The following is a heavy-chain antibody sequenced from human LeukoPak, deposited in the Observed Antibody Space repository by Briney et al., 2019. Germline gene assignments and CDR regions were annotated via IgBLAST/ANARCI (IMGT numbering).Heavy chain of an antibody. CDR1: GYTLCSYA. J-gene: IGHJ4*02. CDR3: AKDRSKIERGSGNFDY. D-gene: IGHD1-14*01. V-gene: IGHV3-23*01. CDR2: IRGSGGRT. Sequence: GGSLRLSCAPPGYTLCSYAVSGVRHAPGEGVEWGSSIRGSGGRTYYADSVNGRFTISRDNSKNTLYLQMNSLRAKDTAVYYCAKDRSKIERGSGNFDYRGQPAMVTDCS.